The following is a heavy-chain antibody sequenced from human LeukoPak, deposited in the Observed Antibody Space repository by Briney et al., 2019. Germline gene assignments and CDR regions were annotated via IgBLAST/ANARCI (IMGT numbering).Heavy chain of an antibody. CDR1: GDSVSNNSAA. J-gene: IGHJ4*02. CDR2: TYCRSKWYN. Sequence: TSQTLSLTCAISGDSVSNNSAAWNWIRQSPSRGLEWLGRTYCRSKWYNDYAVSVKSRITINPDTSKNQFSLHLKSVTPEDTAVYYCARDRQTFYDYVGGNYRFYFDYWGQGTLVTVSS. CDR3: ARDRQTFYDYVGGNYRFYFDY. D-gene: IGHD3-16*02. V-gene: IGHV6-1*01.